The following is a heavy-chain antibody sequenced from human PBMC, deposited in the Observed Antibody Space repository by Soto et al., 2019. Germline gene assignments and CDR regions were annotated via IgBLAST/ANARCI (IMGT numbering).Heavy chain of an antibody. CDR2: ISSSSSTI. J-gene: IGHJ6*02. D-gene: IGHD5-12*01. CDR3: AREGWGGYDPYYYYYGMVV. CDR1: GFTFSSYS. V-gene: IGHV3-48*02. Sequence: EVQLVESGGGLVQPGGSLRLSCAASGFTFSSYSMNWVRQAPGKGLEWVSYISSSSSTIYYADSVKGRFTISRDNAKNSLYLQMNSLRDEDTAVYYCAREGWGGYDPYYYYYGMVVWGQGTTVTVSS.